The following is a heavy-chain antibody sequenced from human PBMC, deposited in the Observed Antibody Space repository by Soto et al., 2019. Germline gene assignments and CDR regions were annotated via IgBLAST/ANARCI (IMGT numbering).Heavy chain of an antibody. D-gene: IGHD2-2*01. CDR3: AKDRSSTSCYAFDY. CDR2: ISGSGGIT. CDR1: GFTFRNYA. Sequence: EVQLLESGGGLVQPGGSLRLSCAASGFTFRNYAMSWARQAPGKGLEWVSAISGSGGITHYADSVKGRFTISTDNSKNTLYLQMNSLRVEDTAVYYCAKDRSSTSCYAFDYWGQGSLVTVSS. J-gene: IGHJ4*02. V-gene: IGHV3-23*01.